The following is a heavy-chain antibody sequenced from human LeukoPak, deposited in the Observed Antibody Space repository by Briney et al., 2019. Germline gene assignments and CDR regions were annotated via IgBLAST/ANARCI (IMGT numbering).Heavy chain of an antibody. CDR1: GGSFSGYY. CDR2: INHSGSA. V-gene: IGHV4-34*01. J-gene: IGHJ4*02. D-gene: IGHD4-17*01. Sequence: SSETLSLTCTVSGGSFSGYYCTWIRQPPGKGLEWIGEINHSGSANYNPSLKSRVTISLDTSKSQFSLKLSSVTAADTAVYYCARGQGTVTTHWGQGTLVTVSS. CDR3: ARGQGTVTTH.